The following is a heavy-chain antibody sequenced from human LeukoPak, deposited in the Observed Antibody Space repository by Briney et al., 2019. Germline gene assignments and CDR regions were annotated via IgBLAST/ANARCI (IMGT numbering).Heavy chain of an antibody. Sequence: SVKVSCKASGGTFSNYAISWVRQAPGQGLEWMGGIIPIFGTANYAQRFQGRVTITADESTSTAYMELSSLRSEDTAVYYCARGSRCSSTSCYAGDDYWGQGTLVTVSS. CDR1: GGTFSNYA. CDR2: IIPIFGTA. D-gene: IGHD2-2*01. CDR3: ARGSRCSSTSCYAGDDY. V-gene: IGHV1-69*01. J-gene: IGHJ4*02.